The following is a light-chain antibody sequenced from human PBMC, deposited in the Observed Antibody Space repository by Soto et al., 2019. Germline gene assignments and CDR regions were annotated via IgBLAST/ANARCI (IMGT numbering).Light chain of an antibody. Sequence: QSVLTQPPSVSGSPGQRVTISCTGSSSNIGARYDVHWYQQLPGTAPKLLIFDDSIRPSGVPDRFSASTSGTSAFLAITGLQAEDGADYSCQSYDTSLGGAVFGGGTKLTAL. V-gene: IGLV1-40*01. CDR1: SSNIGARYD. CDR2: DDS. CDR3: QSYDTSLGGAV. J-gene: IGLJ3*02.